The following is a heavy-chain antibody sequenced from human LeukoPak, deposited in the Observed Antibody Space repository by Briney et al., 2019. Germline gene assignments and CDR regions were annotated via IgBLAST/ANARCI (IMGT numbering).Heavy chain of an antibody. V-gene: IGHV4-61*09. Sequence: SETLSLTCTVSGGSINSGSYYWSWIRQPAGKGLEWMGHFYTSGHTSYNPSLKSRVTISVDTSKNQISLKLSSVTAADTAVYYCARANRYDLYFDYWGQGTLVTVSS. CDR2: FYTSGHT. J-gene: IGHJ4*02. CDR1: GGSINSGSYY. CDR3: ARANRYDLYFDY. D-gene: IGHD5-12*01.